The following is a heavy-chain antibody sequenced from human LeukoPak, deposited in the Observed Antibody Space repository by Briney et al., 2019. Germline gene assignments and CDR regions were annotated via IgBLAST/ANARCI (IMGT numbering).Heavy chain of an antibody. Sequence: ASVKVSCKASGYTFTGYYMHWVRQAPGQGLEWMGWINPNSGGTNYAQKFQGRVTMTRDTSISTAYMELSRLRSDGTAVYYCARGKIAARLLDYWGQGTLVTVSS. V-gene: IGHV1-2*02. CDR2: INPNSGGT. CDR1: GYTFTGYY. J-gene: IGHJ4*02. CDR3: ARGKIAARLLDY. D-gene: IGHD6-6*01.